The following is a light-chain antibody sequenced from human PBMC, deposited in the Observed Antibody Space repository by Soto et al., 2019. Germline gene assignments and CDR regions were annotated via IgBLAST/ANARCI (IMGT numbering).Light chain of an antibody. Sequence: EVVGTQSPGSLSLSPGDRATLSCRTSQNVTSTYLAWYQQRPGQPPRLLIYAAFSRATGVPARFSGGGSGTEFTLTISSLQSEDFAVYYCQHYRSWPWTFGQGTKVDIK. J-gene: IGKJ1*01. CDR1: QNVTSTY. CDR3: QHYRSWPWT. V-gene: IGKV3D-15*01. CDR2: AAF.